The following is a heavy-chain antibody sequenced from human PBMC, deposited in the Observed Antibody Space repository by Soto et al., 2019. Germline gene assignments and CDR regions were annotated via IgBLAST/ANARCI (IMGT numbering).Heavy chain of an antibody. D-gene: IGHD3-22*01. J-gene: IGHJ4*02. V-gene: IGHV1-2*02. CDR1: GYSFTGYY. Sequence: ASVNVSCKTSGYSFTGYYIHWVRQAPGQGLEWMGWINPNSGATLYARKFQGRVIVSRDTSISTAFMELSSLSSDDTAVYYCARGPFNYDSSGYYVYWGLGTLVTVSS. CDR3: ARGPFNYDSSGYYVY. CDR2: INPNSGAT.